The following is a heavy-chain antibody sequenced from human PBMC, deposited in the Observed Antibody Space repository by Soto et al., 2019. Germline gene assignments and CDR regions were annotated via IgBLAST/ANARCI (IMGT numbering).Heavy chain of an antibody. J-gene: IGHJ5*02. V-gene: IGHV3-23*01. Sequence: EVQLLESGGGLVQPGGSLRLSCAASGFTFSSYAMSWVRQAPGKGLEWVSAISGSGGSTYYADSVKGRFTISRDNSKNTLYLQMNSLRAEDTAVYYCAKDRGIAAAGLYNWFDPWGQATLVTVSS. CDR2: ISGSGGST. D-gene: IGHD6-13*01. CDR3: AKDRGIAAAGLYNWFDP. CDR1: GFTFSSYA.